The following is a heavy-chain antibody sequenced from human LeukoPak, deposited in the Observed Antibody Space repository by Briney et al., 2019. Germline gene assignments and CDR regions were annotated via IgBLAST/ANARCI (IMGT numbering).Heavy chain of an antibody. J-gene: IGHJ4*02. CDR1: GYTFTGYY. CDR2: INPNSGGT. D-gene: IGHD6-13*01. CDR3: ASPSSSWYGEIDY. Sequence: GASVKVSCKASGYTFTGYYIHWVRQAPGQGLEWMGWINPNSGGTNSAQKFQGRVTMTRDTSITTAYMELSSLRSEDTAVYYCASPSSSWYGEIDYWGQGTLVTVSS. V-gene: IGHV1-2*02.